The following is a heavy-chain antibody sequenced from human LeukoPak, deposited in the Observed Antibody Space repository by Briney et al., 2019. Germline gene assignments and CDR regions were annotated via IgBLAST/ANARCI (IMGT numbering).Heavy chain of an antibody. CDR2: ILFDGSNT. D-gene: IGHD3-22*01. J-gene: IGHJ4*02. V-gene: IGHV3-30*04. Sequence: GGSLRLSCAASGFTFSNYAMHWVRQAPGKGLEWVALILFDGSNTYYADSVKGRFTISRDNSKNILYLQMNSLRAEDTAVYYCARDTAPMVITTYFDYWGQGTLVTVSS. CDR3: ARDTAPMVITTYFDY. CDR1: GFTFSNYA.